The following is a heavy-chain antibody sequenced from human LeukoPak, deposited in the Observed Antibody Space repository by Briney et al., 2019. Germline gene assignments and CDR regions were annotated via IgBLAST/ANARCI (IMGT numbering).Heavy chain of an antibody. CDR3: TKGIMGAARGIDY. CDR2: IGGTTGNT. J-gene: IGHJ4*02. Sequence: GGSLRLSCAASGFTFSTCTMRWVRQAPGKGLEWVSSIGGTTGNTYYADSVKGRFTISRDISKNTLYLQMNSLRAEDTAVYYCTKGIMGAARGIDYWGQGTLVTVSS. V-gene: IGHV3-23*01. D-gene: IGHD1-26*01. CDR1: GFTFSTCT.